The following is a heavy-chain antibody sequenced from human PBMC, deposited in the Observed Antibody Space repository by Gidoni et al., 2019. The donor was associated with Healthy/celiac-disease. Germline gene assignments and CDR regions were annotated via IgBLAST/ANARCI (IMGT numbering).Heavy chain of an antibody. V-gene: IGHV4-34*01. CDR1: GGSFSGYY. Sequence: QVQLQQWGAGLLKPSETLSLTCAVYGGSFSGYYWSWIRQPPGKGLEWIGEINHSGRTNYNPSLKSRVTISVDTSKNQFSLKLSSVTAADTAVYYCASVSYKRGYSYGPFPYGMDVWGQGTTVTVSS. D-gene: IGHD5-18*01. CDR3: ASVSYKRGYSYGPFPYGMDV. CDR2: INHSGRT. J-gene: IGHJ6*02.